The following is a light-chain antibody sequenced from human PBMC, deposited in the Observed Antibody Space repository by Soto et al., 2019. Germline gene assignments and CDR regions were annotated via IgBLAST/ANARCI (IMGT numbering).Light chain of an antibody. J-gene: IGKJ2*01. CDR1: QYISTW. CDR2: KAS. V-gene: IGKV1-5*03. CDR3: QQYNSS. Sequence: DIQMTQSPSTLSASVGDRVTITCRASQYISTWLAWYQQKPGKAPKLLIYKASNLESRVPSRFSGSGSGTEFTLTISSLQPDDSATYYCQQYNSSFGQGTKLEIK.